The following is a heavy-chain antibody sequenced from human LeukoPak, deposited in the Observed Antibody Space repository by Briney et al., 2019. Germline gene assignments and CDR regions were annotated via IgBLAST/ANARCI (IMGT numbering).Heavy chain of an antibody. J-gene: IGHJ4*02. D-gene: IGHD3-22*01. CDR2: INWNGGST. CDR1: GFTFDDYG. CDR3: ARDALKYYYDSSGYYFSY. Sequence: PGGSLRLSCAASGFTFDDYGMSWVRQAPGKGLEWVSGINWNGGSTGYADSVKGRFTISRDNAKNSLYLQMNSLRAEDTALYYCARDALKYYYDSSGYYFSYWGQGTQVTVSS. V-gene: IGHV3-20*04.